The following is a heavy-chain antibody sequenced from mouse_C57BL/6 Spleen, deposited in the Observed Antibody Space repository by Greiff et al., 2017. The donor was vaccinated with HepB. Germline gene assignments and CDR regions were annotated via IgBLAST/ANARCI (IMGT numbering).Heavy chain of an antibody. CDR1: GFTFSSYA. J-gene: IGHJ2*01. CDR3: ARGSSIYDGDSYYFDY. Sequence: EVKLMESGGGLVKPGGSLKLSCAASGFTFSSYAMSWVRQTPEKRLEWVATISDGGSYTYDPDNVKGRFTISRDNAKNNLYLQMSHLKSEDTAMYYCARGSSIYDGDSYYFDYWGQGTTLAVSS. CDR2: ISDGGSYT. V-gene: IGHV5-4*03. D-gene: IGHD2-3*01.